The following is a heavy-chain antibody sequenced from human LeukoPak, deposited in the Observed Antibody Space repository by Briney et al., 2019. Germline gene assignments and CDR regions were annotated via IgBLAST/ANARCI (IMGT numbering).Heavy chain of an antibody. CDR1: GGSFSGYY. Sequence: PSETLSLTCAVYGGSFSGYYWSWIRQPPGKGLEWIGEINHSGSTNYNPSLKSRVTISVDTSKNQFSLKLSSVTAADTAVYYCARLRTRYCSGGSCYTGGPSYFDYWGQGTLVTVSS. CDR2: INHSGST. D-gene: IGHD2-15*01. CDR3: ARLRTRYCSGGSCYTGGPSYFDY. V-gene: IGHV4-34*01. J-gene: IGHJ4*02.